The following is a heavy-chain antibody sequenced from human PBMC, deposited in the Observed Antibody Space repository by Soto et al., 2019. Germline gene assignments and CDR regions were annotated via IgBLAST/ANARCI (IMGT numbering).Heavy chain of an antibody. J-gene: IGHJ4*02. Sequence: PSETLSLTCTVSGASIRNYYWNWVRQPAGKGLEWIGRISISGITDYNPSLRSRLTMSLDTSKNQISLSLKSVTAADTAVYYCASLGPTVDYWGQGTLVTVSS. CDR2: ISISGIT. V-gene: IGHV4-4*07. CDR3: ASLGPTVDY. D-gene: IGHD1-26*01. CDR1: GASIRNYY.